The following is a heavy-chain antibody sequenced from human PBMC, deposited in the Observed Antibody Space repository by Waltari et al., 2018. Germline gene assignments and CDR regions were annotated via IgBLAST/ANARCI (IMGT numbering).Heavy chain of an antibody. Sequence: EVQLVESGGGLVKPGGSLRLSCAASGFTFSSYSMNWVRQAPGKGLEWVSSISSSSSYIYYADAVKGRFTISRDNAKNSLYLQMNSLRAEDTAVYYCAREKAVAGDFDYWGQGTLVTVSS. V-gene: IGHV3-21*01. D-gene: IGHD6-19*01. CDR3: AREKAVAGDFDY. CDR2: ISSSSSYI. J-gene: IGHJ4*02. CDR1: GFTFSSYS.